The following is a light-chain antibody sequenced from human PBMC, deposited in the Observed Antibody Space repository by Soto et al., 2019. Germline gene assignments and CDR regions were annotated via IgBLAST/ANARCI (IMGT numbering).Light chain of an antibody. CDR3: CSYAGSSTFV. Sequence: QSALTQPASVSGSPGQSITISCTGTSSDVGSYNLVSWYQQHPGKAPKLMIYEVSKRPSGVSNRFSGSKSGNTASLTISGLQAEDEADYYCCSYAGSSTFVFGEGTKLTVL. CDR2: EVS. CDR1: SSDVGSYNL. J-gene: IGLJ2*01. V-gene: IGLV2-23*02.